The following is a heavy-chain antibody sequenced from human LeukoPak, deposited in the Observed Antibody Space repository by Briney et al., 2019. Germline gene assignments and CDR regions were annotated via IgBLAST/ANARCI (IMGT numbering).Heavy chain of an antibody. CDR2: VHLDGRT. CDR3: AREGGFYRPLDY. Sequence: SETLSLTCGVSGGSISSTNWWTWVRQPPGKGLEWIGEVHLDGRTNYNPSLESRLTMSVDFSVNHISLKLTSVTAADTAVYYCAREGGFYRPLDYSGQGTLVTVSS. CDR1: GGSISSTNW. V-gene: IGHV4-4*02. D-gene: IGHD3-3*01. J-gene: IGHJ4*02.